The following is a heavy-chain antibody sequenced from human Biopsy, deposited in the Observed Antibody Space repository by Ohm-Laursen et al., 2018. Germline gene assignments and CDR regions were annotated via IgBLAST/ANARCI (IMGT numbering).Heavy chain of an antibody. D-gene: IGHD6-19*01. Sequence: SDTLSLTCSVYGGSFSGYYWSWIRQPPGKGPEWIGEINHSGSTNYNPSLKSRVTISVDTSKNQFSLKLSSVTAADTAVYYCARGRLRAVARFDYWGQGTLVTVSS. V-gene: IGHV4-34*01. CDR2: INHSGST. CDR3: ARGRLRAVARFDY. J-gene: IGHJ4*02. CDR1: GGSFSGYY.